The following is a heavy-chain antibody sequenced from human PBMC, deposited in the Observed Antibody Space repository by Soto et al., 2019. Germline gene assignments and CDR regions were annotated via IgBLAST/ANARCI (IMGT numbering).Heavy chain of an antibody. CDR2: INPSGGST. D-gene: IGHD2-21*02. J-gene: IGHJ6*02. CDR3: ARGNGGNSQTLYYYYGMDV. CDR1: GYTFTNFY. V-gene: IGHV1-46*03. Sequence: QVQLVRSGAEVKKPGASVKVSCKASGYTFTNFYMHWVRQAPGQGLEWMGIINPSGGSTRFAQKFQGRVTMTRDTSTSTVYMELSSLSSEDTAVYHCARGNGGNSQTLYYYYGMDVWGQGTTVTVSS.